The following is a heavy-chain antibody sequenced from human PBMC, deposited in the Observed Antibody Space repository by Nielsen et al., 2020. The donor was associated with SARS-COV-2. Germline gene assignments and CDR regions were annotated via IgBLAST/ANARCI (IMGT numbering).Heavy chain of an antibody. V-gene: IGHV4-59*12. CDR1: GFTFSSYA. Sequence: ESLKISCAASGFTFSSYAMSWLRQPPGKGLAWIGDIHYIGSTNYNPSLKSRINIPADTSKNQFSLRLTSVSAADAAVYYCATVGSGWYKFFDYCGQGALVTVSS. CDR2: IHYIGST. J-gene: IGHJ4*02. CDR3: ATVGSGWYKFFDY. D-gene: IGHD6-19*01.